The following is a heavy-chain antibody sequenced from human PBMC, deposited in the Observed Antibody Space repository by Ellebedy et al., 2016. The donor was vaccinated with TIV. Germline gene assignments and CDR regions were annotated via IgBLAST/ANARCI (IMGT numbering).Heavy chain of an antibody. CDR3: ARDPSGGASRGLDY. CDR1: GFTFSSNS. J-gene: IGHJ4*02. D-gene: IGHD4-23*01. CDR2: ITFDGSNK. Sequence: GESLKISCAASGFTFSSNSMHWVRQAPGKGLEWVAVITFDGSNKYYADSVKGRFTISRDNSKNTLYLQVNSLRGEDTAVYYCARDPSGGASRGLDYWGQGTLVTVSS. V-gene: IGHV3-30*01.